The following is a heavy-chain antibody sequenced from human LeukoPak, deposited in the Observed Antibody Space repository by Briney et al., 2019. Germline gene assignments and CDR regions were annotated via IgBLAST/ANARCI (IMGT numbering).Heavy chain of an antibody. V-gene: IGHV4-59*12. Sequence: SETLSLTCTVSGGSISTYSWSWIRQPPGKGLEWIGYINYSGSTNYNPSLKSRVTISVDKSKNQFSLKLSSVTAADTAVYYCARVESGYSSGWYVYWGQGTLVTVSS. CDR2: INYSGST. CDR1: GGSISTYS. J-gene: IGHJ4*02. CDR3: ARVESGYSSGWYVY. D-gene: IGHD6-19*01.